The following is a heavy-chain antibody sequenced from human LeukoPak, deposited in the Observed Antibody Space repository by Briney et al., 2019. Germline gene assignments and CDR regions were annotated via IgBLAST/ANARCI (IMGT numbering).Heavy chain of an antibody. D-gene: IGHD3-3*01. V-gene: IGHV4-4*07. CDR3: ARVRALRPRGVVINPYYYMDV. CDR1: GGSISSYY. CDR2: IYTSGST. Sequence: SETLSLTCTVSGGSISSYYWSWIRQPAGKGLEWIGRIYTSGSTNYNPSLKSRVTMSVDASKNQFSLKLSSVTAADTAVYYCARVRALRPRGVVINPYYYMDVWGKGTTVTVSS. J-gene: IGHJ6*03.